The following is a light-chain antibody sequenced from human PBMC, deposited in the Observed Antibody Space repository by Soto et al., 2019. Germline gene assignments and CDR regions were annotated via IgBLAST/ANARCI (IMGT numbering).Light chain of an antibody. V-gene: IGLV1-40*01. CDR1: SSNIGAGYD. CDR3: QSYDNSLSGVV. J-gene: IGLJ2*01. Sequence: QSVLTQPPSVSGAPGQRVTISCTGSSSNIGAGYDVHWYQQLPGTAPKLLIYGNSNRPSGVPDRFSGSKSGTSASLAISGPQAEDEADYSCQSYDNSLSGVVIGGGTKLTVL. CDR2: GNS.